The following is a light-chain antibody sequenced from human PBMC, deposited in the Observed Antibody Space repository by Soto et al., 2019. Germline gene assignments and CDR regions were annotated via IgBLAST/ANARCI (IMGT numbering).Light chain of an antibody. CDR3: QSYDRSLSGWV. Sequence: QSVLTQPPSGSGAPWPRGTISCTGSSSKIGAGYDVHWYQQLPGTAPKLLIYGNSNRPSGVPDRLSGSKSGTSASLAITGIQAEDEADYYCQSYDRSLSGWVFGGGTKLTVL. V-gene: IGLV1-40*01. CDR1: SSKIGAGYD. CDR2: GNS. J-gene: IGLJ3*02.